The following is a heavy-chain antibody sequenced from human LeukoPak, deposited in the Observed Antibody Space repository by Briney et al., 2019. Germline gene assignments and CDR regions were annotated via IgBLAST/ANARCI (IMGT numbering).Heavy chain of an antibody. CDR2: IYYNGDT. Sequence: PSETLSLTCSVSGDSITGYSWSWIRQTPGKGLEWIGYIYYNGDTHYNPSLNSRFSMSVDTPKKQFSLNLRSVTAADTAVYYCVRGPYGSSISNWFDPWGQGLLVTVSS. D-gene: IGHD3-10*01. V-gene: IGHV4-59*01. CDR1: GDSITGYS. CDR3: VRGPYGSSISNWFDP. J-gene: IGHJ5*02.